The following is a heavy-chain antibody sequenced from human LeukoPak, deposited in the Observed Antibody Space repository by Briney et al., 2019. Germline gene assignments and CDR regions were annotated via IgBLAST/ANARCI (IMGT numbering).Heavy chain of an antibody. CDR3: ARQLSYYYDSSGYYV. CDR2: ISSSGSTI. Sequence: GGSLRLSCAASGFTFSDYYMSWIRQAPGKGLGWVSYISSSGSTIYYADSVKGRFTISRDNAKNSLYLQMNSLRAEDTAVYYCARQLSYYYDSSGYYVWGQGTLVTVSS. V-gene: IGHV3-11*04. CDR1: GFTFSDYY. J-gene: IGHJ4*02. D-gene: IGHD3-22*01.